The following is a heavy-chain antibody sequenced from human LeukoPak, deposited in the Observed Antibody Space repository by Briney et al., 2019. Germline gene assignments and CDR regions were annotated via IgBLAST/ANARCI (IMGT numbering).Heavy chain of an antibody. D-gene: IGHD2-2*01. V-gene: IGHV3-11*06. CDR1: GFTFSDYY. CDR2: ISSSSSYT. J-gene: IGHJ4*02. CDR3: ARDRDCSSTSCLENYFDY. Sequence: GGSLRLSCAASGFTFSDYYMSWIRQAPGKGLEWVSYISSSSSYTNYADSVKGRFTISRDNAKNSLYLQMNGLRAEDTAVYYCARDRDCSSTSCLENYFDYWGQGTLVTVSS.